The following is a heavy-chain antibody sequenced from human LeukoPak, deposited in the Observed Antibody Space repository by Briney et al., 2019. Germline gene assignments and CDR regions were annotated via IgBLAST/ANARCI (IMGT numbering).Heavy chain of an antibody. J-gene: IGHJ3*02. CDR2: IYYSGST. CDR3: ARETYYYDSSDVFDI. V-gene: IGHV4-30-4*01. CDR1: GGSISSGDYY. D-gene: IGHD3-22*01. Sequence: SETLSLTCTVSGGSISSGDYYWSWIRQPPGKGLEWIGYIYYSGSTYYNPSLKSRVTISVDTSKNQFSLKLSSVTAADTAVYYCARETYYYDSSDVFDIWGQGTMVTVSS.